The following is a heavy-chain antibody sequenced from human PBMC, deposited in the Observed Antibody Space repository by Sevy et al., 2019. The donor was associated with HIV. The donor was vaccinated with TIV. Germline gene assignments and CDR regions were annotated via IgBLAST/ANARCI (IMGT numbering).Heavy chain of an antibody. Sequence: GGSLRLSCAAPGFSVSGNYMSWVRQAPGKGREWVAGVFSSGNTHFTDSVKGRFTISRDNSKNTLYLQMGSLSAEDTAVYYCARAVEDYSDSSAWDWYFDLWGRGTLVTVSS. CDR1: GFSVSGNY. CDR3: ARAVEDYSDSSAWDWYFDL. V-gene: IGHV3-66*01. J-gene: IGHJ2*01. D-gene: IGHD3-22*01. CDR2: VFSSGNT.